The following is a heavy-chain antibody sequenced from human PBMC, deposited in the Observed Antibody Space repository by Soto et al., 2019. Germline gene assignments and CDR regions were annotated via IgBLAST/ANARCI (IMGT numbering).Heavy chain of an antibody. J-gene: IGHJ6*02. CDR3: ARDYKGELSFRYYYGMDV. CDR2: ISYDGSNK. CDR1: GFTFSSYA. Sequence: GGSLRLSCAASGFTFSSYAMHWVRQAPGKGLEWVAVISYDGSNKYYADSVKGRFTISRDNSKNTLYLQMNSLRAEDTAVYYCARDYKGELSFRYYYGMDVWGQGTTVTVSS. D-gene: IGHD1-26*01. V-gene: IGHV3-30-3*01.